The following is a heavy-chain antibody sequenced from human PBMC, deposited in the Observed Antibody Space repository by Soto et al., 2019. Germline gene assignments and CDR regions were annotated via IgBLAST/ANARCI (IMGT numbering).Heavy chain of an antibody. CDR3: AREGAGTGY. V-gene: IGHV3-53*04. D-gene: IGHD6-19*01. Sequence: EVQLVESGGGLVQPGGSLRLSCAASGFTVSSNYMSWVRQAPGKGLEWVSVIYSGGSTYYADSVKGRFTISRHNSKNTLYVHMHSLSAEDAAVYYCAREGAGTGYWGQGTLVTVSS. CDR1: GFTVSSNY. CDR2: IYSGGST. J-gene: IGHJ4*02.